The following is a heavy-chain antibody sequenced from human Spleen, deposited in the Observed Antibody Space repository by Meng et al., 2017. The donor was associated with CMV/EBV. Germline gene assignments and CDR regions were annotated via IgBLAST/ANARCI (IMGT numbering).Heavy chain of an antibody. CDR2: IYYSGSS. D-gene: IGHD1-14*01. Sequence: GSLRLSCTVSGGSISSYYWSWIRQPPGKGLEWIGYIYYSGSSNYNPSLKSRVTISVDTSKNQFSLNLSSVTAADTAVYYCARDRAGGVYSYYYGMDVWGQGTTVTVSS. J-gene: IGHJ6*02. CDR3: ARDRAGGVYSYYYGMDV. CDR1: GGSISSYY. V-gene: IGHV4-59*01.